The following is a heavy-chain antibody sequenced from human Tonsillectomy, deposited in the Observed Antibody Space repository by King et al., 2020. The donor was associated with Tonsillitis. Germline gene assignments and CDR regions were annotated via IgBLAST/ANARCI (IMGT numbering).Heavy chain of an antibody. V-gene: IGHV3-30*03. CDR1: GFTFSIYG. Sequence: VQLVESGGGVVQPGRSLRLSCAASGFTFSIYGMHWVRQAPGKGLEWVAAISFDGNIEDYAESVKGRFTIARDNSKNTLYLQMNSPISEDTAVYYCAALDYGAGTGYWGQGSLVTVSS. D-gene: IGHD4-17*01. CDR2: ISFDGNIE. CDR3: AALDYGAGTGY. J-gene: IGHJ4*02.